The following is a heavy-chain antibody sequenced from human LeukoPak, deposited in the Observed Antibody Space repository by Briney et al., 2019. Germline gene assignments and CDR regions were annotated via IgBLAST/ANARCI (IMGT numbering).Heavy chain of an antibody. CDR1: GFTFDDYA. V-gene: IGHV3-9*01. CDR2: ISWNSGNI. CDR3: AKDIGDYGDSKWYFDL. J-gene: IGHJ2*01. D-gene: IGHD4-17*01. Sequence: GGSLRLSCAASGFTFDDYAMHWVRQAPGKGLEWVSGISWNSGNIGYADSVKGRFTISRDNAKNSLYLQMNSLRPEDTAFYYCAKDIGDYGDSKWYFDLWAVAPWSLSPQ.